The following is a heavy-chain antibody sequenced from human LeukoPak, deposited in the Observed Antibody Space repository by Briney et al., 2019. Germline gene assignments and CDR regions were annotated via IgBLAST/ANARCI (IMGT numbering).Heavy chain of an antibody. D-gene: IGHD5-18*01. J-gene: IGHJ4*02. CDR3: ARVFEYSYGMAGAFDY. Sequence: GGSLRLSCAASGFTFSSYWMSWVRQAPGKGLEWVANIKQDGSEKYYVDSVKGRFTISRDNAKNSLYLQMNSLRAEDTAVYYCARVFEYSYGMAGAFDYWGQGTLVTVSS. CDR1: GFTFSSYW. V-gene: IGHV3-7*01. CDR2: IKQDGSEK.